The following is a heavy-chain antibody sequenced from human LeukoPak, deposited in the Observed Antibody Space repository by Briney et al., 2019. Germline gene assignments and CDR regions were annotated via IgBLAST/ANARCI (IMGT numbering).Heavy chain of an antibody. J-gene: IGHJ4*02. D-gene: IGHD3-22*01. V-gene: IGHV4-34*01. Sequence: PSETLSLTCAVYGGSFSGYYWSWIRQPPGKGLEWIGEINHSGSTNYNPSLKSRVTISVDTSKNQFSLKLSSVTAADTAVYYCARGHGYDSSGYYLFDYWGQGTLVTVSS. CDR2: INHSGST. CDR3: ARGHGYDSSGYYLFDY. CDR1: GGSFSGYY.